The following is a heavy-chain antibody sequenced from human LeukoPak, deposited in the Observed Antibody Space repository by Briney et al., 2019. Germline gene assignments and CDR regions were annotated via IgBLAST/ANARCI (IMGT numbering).Heavy chain of an antibody. CDR2: ISYDGSNK. CDR3: ARDLRENEKWFGEPSPFDY. Sequence: GGSLRLSCAASGFTFSSYAMPWVRQAPGKGLEWVAVISYDGSNKYYPDSAKGRFTISRDNSKNTLFLQMNSLRAEDTAVYYCARDLRENEKWFGEPSPFDYWGQGTLVTVSS. D-gene: IGHD3-10*01. V-gene: IGHV3-30*04. J-gene: IGHJ4*02. CDR1: GFTFSSYA.